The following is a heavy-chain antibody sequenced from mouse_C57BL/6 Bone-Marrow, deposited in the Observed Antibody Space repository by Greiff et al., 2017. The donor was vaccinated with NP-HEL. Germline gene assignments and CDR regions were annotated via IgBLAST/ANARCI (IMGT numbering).Heavy chain of an antibody. CDR1: GYTFTDYE. Sequence: VQLQQSGAELVRPGASVTLSCKASGYTFTDYEMHWVKQTPVHGLEWIGAIDPETGGTAYNQKFKGKAILTADKSSSTAYMELRSLTSEDSAVYYCTRSGVIYGYFDYWGQGTTLTVSS. D-gene: IGHD1-3*01. J-gene: IGHJ2*01. V-gene: IGHV1-15*01. CDR2: IDPETGGT. CDR3: TRSGVIYGYFDY.